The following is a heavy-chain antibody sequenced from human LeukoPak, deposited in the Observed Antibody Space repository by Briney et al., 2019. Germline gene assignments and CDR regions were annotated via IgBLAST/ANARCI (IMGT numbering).Heavy chain of an antibody. D-gene: IGHD1-20*01. V-gene: IGHV3-74*01. CDR1: GFTFSSYW. Sequence: GGSLRLSCAASGFTFSSYWMHSVRQAPGKGLGWVSRINSEGSSTSYADSVKGRFTISRDNAKNTLYLQMNSLRAEDTAVYYCASITGTTRFDYWGQGTLVTVSS. J-gene: IGHJ4*02. CDR3: ASITGTTRFDY. CDR2: INSEGSST.